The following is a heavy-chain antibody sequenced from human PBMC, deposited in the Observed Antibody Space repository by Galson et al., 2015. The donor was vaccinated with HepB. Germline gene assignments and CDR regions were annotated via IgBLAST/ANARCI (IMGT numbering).Heavy chain of an antibody. CDR2: MNPNSGNT. Sequence: SVKVLCKASGYTFTSYDINWVRQATGQGLEWMGWMNPNSGNTGYAQKFQGRVTMTRNTSISTAYMELSSLRSEDTAVYYCARDPIAAAGTFDYWGQGTLVTVSS. J-gene: IGHJ4*02. CDR3: ARDPIAAAGTFDY. V-gene: IGHV1-8*01. D-gene: IGHD6-13*01. CDR1: GYTFTSYD.